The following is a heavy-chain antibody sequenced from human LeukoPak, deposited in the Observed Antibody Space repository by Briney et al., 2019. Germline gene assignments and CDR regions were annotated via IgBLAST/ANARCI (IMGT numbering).Heavy chain of an antibody. Sequence: SETLSLTCTVSGGSISSYYWSWIRQPAGKGLEWIGRIYTSGSTHYNPSLKSRVTISVDTSKNQFSLKLSSVTAADTAVYYCARGTRLGLRVPGAFDYWGQGTLVTVSS. CDR2: IYTSGST. D-gene: IGHD5/OR15-5a*01. J-gene: IGHJ4*02. V-gene: IGHV4-4*07. CDR1: GGSISSYY. CDR3: ARGTRLGLRVPGAFDY.